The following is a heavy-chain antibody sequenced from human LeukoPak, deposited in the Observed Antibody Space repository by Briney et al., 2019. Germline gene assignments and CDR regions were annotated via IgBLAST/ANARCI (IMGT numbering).Heavy chain of an antibody. CDR3: AKCNGGGCYKDVFDI. V-gene: IGHV3-23*01. Sequence: GGSLRLSCAASGFTFTTYAMSWVRQAPGKGLEWVSAVSGGGGTAYYADSVKGRFTISKDNSKSTLSLQMDSLRAEDTAIYYCAKCNGGGCYKDVFDIWGQGTMVTVSS. D-gene: IGHD2-15*01. CDR2: VSGGGGTA. CDR1: GFTFTTYA. J-gene: IGHJ3*02.